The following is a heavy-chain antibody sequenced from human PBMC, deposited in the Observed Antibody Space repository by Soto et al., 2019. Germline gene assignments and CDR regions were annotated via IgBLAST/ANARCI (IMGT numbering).Heavy chain of an antibody. Sequence: SETLSLTCAVYGGSFSNYYWSWIRQPPGKGLEWIGEINHSGSTHYNPSLKSRVTISVDTSKKHFSLKLSSVTAADSAVYYCARTLVVVPAALETYYYYYYMDVWGKGTTGTVS. CDR2: INHSGST. CDR1: GGSFSNYY. CDR3: ARTLVVVPAALETYYYYYYMDV. J-gene: IGHJ6*03. D-gene: IGHD2-2*01. V-gene: IGHV4-34*01.